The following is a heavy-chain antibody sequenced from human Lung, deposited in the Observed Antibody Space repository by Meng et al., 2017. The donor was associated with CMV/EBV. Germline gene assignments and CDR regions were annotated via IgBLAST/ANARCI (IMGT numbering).Heavy chain of an antibody. CDR3: ASSMGGLFGVVIIGAY. Sequence: QVPVQEWGPGLVRPSGTLSLTCGVSGVSISCNIRWTWVRQPPGKGLEWIGDIDDSGSTNYNPSLNSRISISLDKSKNHFSLKVNSVTAADTAVYYCASSMGGLFGVVIIGAYWGQGTLVTVSS. V-gene: IGHV4-4*02. CDR1: GVSISCNIR. D-gene: IGHD3-3*01. CDR2: IDDSGST. J-gene: IGHJ4*02.